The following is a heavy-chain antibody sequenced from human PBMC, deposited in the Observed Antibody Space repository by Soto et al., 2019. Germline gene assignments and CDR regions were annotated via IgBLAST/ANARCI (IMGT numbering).Heavy chain of an antibody. CDR3: ARVSSGWYDY. D-gene: IGHD6-19*01. V-gene: IGHV3-74*01. J-gene: IGHJ4*02. CDR2: INSDGSST. Sequence: GGSLRLCCAASGFTFSSYWMHFVRQAPGKGLLWFSRINSDGSSTSYADSVKGRFTISRDNAKNTLYLQMNSLRAEDTAVYYCARVSSGWYDYWGQGTLVTAPQ. CDR1: GFTFSSYW.